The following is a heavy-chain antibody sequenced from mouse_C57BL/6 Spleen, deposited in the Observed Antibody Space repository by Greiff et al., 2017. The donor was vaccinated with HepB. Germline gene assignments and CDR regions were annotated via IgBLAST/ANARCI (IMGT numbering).Heavy chain of an antibody. CDR1: GYAFTNYL. J-gene: IGHJ4*01. CDR3: ARKEGDGYFAMDY. V-gene: IGHV1-54*01. CDR2: INPGSGGT. Sequence: QVQLKQSGAELVRPGTSVKVSCKASGYAFTNYLIEWVKQRPGQGLEWIGVINPGSGGTNYNEKFKGKATLTADKSSSTAYMQLSSLTSEDSAVYFCARKEGDGYFAMDYWGQGTSVTVSS. D-gene: IGHD2-3*01.